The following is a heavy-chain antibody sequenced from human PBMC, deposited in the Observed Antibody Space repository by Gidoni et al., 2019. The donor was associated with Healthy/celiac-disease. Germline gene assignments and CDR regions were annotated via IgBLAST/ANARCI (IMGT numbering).Heavy chain of an antibody. V-gene: IGHV3-23*01. J-gene: IGHJ4*02. CDR1: GFTFSSDA. CDR2: ISGSGGST. CDR3: AKDLGYCSSTSCYKAFDY. Sequence: EVQLLESGGGLVQPGGSLRLSCAASGFTFSSDAMSWVRQAPGKGLEWVSAISGSGGSTYYADSVKGRFTISRDKSKNTLYLQMNSLRAEDTAVYYCAKDLGYCSSTSCYKAFDYWGQGTLVTVSS. D-gene: IGHD2-2*02.